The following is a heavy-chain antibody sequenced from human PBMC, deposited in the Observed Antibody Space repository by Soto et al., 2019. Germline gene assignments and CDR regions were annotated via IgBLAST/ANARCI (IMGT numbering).Heavy chain of an antibody. V-gene: IGHV3-53*01. J-gene: IGHJ4*02. CDR1: GFTVSNNY. CDR3: AAQPGGGGY. D-gene: IGHD3-10*01. CDR2: IYSGGYT. Sequence: EVQLVESGGGLIQPGGSLRLSCAVSGFTVSNNYMSWVRQAPGKGLEGVSVIYSGGYTAYGDSVKGRFTISRDNSKNTINFKMNSRGPAAPGVFYWAAQPGGGGYWGQGTLVTVSS.